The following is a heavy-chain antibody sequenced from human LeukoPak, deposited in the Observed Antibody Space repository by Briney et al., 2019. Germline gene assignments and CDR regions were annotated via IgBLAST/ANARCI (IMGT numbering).Heavy chain of an antibody. D-gene: IGHD5-18*01. CDR1: GGSFSGYY. V-gene: IGHV4-34*01. CDR3: ARVFEYSYGPQRHY. CDR2: INHSGST. J-gene: IGHJ4*02. Sequence: SETLSLTCAVYGGSFSGYYWSWIRQPPGKGLEWIGEINHSGSTYYNPSLKSRVTISVDTSKNQFSLKLSSVTAADTAVYYCARVFEYSYGPQRHYWGQGTLVTVSS.